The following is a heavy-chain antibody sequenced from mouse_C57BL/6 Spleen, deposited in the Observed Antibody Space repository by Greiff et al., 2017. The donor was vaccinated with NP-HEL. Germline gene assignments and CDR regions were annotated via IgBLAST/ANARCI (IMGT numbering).Heavy chain of an antibody. CDR2: IYPGDGDT. CDR1: GYAFSSSW. V-gene: IGHV1-82*01. CDR3: APITTVPPWFAY. J-gene: IGHJ3*01. Sequence: QVQLQQSGPELVKPGASVKISCKASGYAFSSSWMNWVKQRPGKGLEWIGRIYPGDGDTNYNGKFKGKATLTADKSSSTAYMQLSSLTSEDSAVYFCAPITTVPPWFAYWGQGTLVTVSA. D-gene: IGHD1-1*01.